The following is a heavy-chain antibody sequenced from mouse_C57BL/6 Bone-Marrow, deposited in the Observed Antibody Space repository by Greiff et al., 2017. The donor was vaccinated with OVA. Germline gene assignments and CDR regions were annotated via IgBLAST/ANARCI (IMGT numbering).Heavy chain of an antibody. Sequence: VQLQQPGAELVKPGASVKMSCKASGYTFTSYWITWVKQRPGQGLEWIGDIYPGSGSTNYNEKFKSKATLTVDTSSSTAYMQLSSLTSEDSAVYYCARVGYYGSTNYWYFDVWGTGTTVTVSS. J-gene: IGHJ1*03. CDR3: ARVGYYGSTNYWYFDV. CDR1: GYTFTSYW. CDR2: IYPGSGST. V-gene: IGHV1-55*01. D-gene: IGHD1-1*01.